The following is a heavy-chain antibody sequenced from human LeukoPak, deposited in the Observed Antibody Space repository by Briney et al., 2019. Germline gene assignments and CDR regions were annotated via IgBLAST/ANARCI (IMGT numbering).Heavy chain of an antibody. CDR3: ARERPSYYGMDV. Sequence: PSQTLSLTCTVSGCSISSGGYYWSWIRQHPGKGLEWIGYIYYSGSTYYNPSLKSRVTISVDTSKNQFSLKLSSVTAADTAVYYCARERPSYYGMDVWGKGTTVTVSS. V-gene: IGHV4-31*03. CDR2: IYYSGST. J-gene: IGHJ6*04. CDR1: GCSISSGGYY.